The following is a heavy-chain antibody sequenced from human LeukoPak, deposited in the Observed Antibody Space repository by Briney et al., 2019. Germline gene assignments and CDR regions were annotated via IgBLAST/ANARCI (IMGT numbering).Heavy chain of an antibody. CDR2: IYYSGST. CDR3: AREVGIRDYYYGMDV. J-gene: IGHJ6*02. D-gene: IGHD1-1*01. CDR1: GGSISSDY. Sequence: ETLSLTCTVSGGSISSDYWSWIRQPPGKGLEWIGYIYYSGSTNYNPSLTSRVTISVDTSKTQFSLKLSSVTAAETAVYYCAREVGIRDYYYGMDVWGQGTTVTVSS. V-gene: IGHV4-59*01.